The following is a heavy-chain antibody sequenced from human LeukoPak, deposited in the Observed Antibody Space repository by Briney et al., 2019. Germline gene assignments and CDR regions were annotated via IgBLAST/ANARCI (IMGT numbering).Heavy chain of an antibody. Sequence: GASVKVSCKASGYTFTSYYMHWVRQPPRQGLEWMGIINPSGGSTSYAQKFQGRVTMTRDTSISTAYMELSRPRSDDTAVYYCARVEMTIHEPPDYWGQGTLVTVSS. V-gene: IGHV1-46*01. D-gene: IGHD5-24*01. CDR2: INPSGGST. CDR3: ARVEMTIHEPPDY. CDR1: GYTFTSYY. J-gene: IGHJ4*02.